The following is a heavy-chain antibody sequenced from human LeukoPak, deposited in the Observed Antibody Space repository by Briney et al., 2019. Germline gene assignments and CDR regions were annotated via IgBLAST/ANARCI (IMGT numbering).Heavy chain of an antibody. V-gene: IGHV1-46*01. D-gene: IGHD6-19*01. J-gene: IGHJ4*02. CDR3: ARDPYSSGWYFGMQTGLDY. CDR1: GYTFTSYY. CDR2: INPSGGST. Sequence: ASVKVSCKASGYTFTSYYMHWVRQAPGQGLEWMGIINPSGGSTSYAQKFQGRVTMTRDMSTSTVYMELSSLRSEDTAVYYCARDPYSSGWYFGMQTGLDYWGQGTLVTVSS.